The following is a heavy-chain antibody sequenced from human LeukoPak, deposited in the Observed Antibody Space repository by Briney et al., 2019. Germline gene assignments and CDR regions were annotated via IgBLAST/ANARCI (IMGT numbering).Heavy chain of an antibody. CDR3: ARAVWDSSGGFGELLEGGYYFDY. J-gene: IGHJ4*02. Sequence: GESLRLSCAASGFTVSSNYMSWVRQAPGKGPEWVSVIYSGGSTYYADSVKGRFTISRDNSKNTLYLQMNSLRAEDTAVYYCARAVWDSSGGFGELLEGGYYFDYWGQGTLVTVSS. CDR1: GFTVSSNY. V-gene: IGHV3-66*02. CDR2: IYSGGST. D-gene: IGHD3-10*01.